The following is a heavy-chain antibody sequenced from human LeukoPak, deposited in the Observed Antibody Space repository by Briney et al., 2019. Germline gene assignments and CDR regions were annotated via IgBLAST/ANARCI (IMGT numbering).Heavy chain of an antibody. CDR3: AKGGRPDIVGVPPARHFDY. CDR1: GFTLSCYA. Sequence: GGSLRLSCSASGFTLSCYAMIWVRQAPGKGLEWVSGISGSGGSTYYADSVKGRFTISRDNSKNTLYLQMNSLIAEETAVYYGAKGGRPDIVGVPPARHFDYWGQGTLVTVSS. D-gene: IGHD2-2*01. V-gene: IGHV3-23*01. CDR2: ISGSGGST. J-gene: IGHJ4*02.